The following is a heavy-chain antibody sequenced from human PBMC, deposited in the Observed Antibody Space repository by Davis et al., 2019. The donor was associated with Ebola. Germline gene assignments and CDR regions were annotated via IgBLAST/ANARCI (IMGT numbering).Heavy chain of an antibody. Sequence: PWGSLRLSCEASGFISTNYWISWVPQAPGKVLEWMANIYQDGRGKDYVDSVKGRFTISSDNAKNSLYLQMNSLRAEDTAVYYCARDRGRGSGDWFDPWGQGTLVTVPS. D-gene: IGHD3-16*01. CDR3: ARDRGRGSGDWFDP. V-gene: IGHV3-7*01. CDR1: GFISTNYW. J-gene: IGHJ5*02. CDR2: IYQDGRGK.